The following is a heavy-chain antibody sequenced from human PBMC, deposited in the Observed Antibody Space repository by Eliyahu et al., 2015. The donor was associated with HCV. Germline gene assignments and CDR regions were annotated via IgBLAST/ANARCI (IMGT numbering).Heavy chain of an antibody. J-gene: IGHJ6*03. CDR3: ARDMKLGKWAAVAGEDYYYYYMDV. CDR2: IXSSSSYI. V-gene: IGHV3-21*01. D-gene: IGHD6-19*01. CDR1: GFTFSSYS. Sequence: EVQLVESGGGLVXPGGSLRLSCAASGFTFSSYSMNWXXQAPGKGLEWVSSIXSSSSYIYYADSVKGRFTISRDNAKNSLYLQMNSLRAEDTAVYYCARDMKLGKWAAVAGEDYYYYYMDVWGKGTTVTVSS.